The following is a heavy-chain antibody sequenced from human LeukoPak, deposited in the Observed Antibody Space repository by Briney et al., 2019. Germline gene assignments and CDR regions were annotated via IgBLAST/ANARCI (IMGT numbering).Heavy chain of an antibody. D-gene: IGHD4-17*01. CDR2: ISGSGGST. J-gene: IGHJ4*02. CDR3: AKLVKERVNTVTKSYYFDH. Sequence: PGGSLRLSCAAAGFTFSSDAMSWVRQAPGKGREWVSAISGSGGSTYYADSVKGRFTISRDKSKNPLYLQMNRVRAEDTAVYYCAKLVKERVNTVTKSYYFDHRGQGTLVTVSS. V-gene: IGHV3-23*01. CDR1: GFTFSSDA.